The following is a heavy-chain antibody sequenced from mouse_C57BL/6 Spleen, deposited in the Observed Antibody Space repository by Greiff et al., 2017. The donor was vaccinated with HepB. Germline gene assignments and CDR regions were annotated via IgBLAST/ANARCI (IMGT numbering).Heavy chain of an antibody. CDR2: INPSTGGT. J-gene: IGHJ4*01. V-gene: IGHV1-42*01. CDR3: ARVRDAMDY. CDR1: GYTFTDYN. Sequence: VQLQQSGPELVKPGASVKIPCKASGYTFTDYNMDWVKQSHGKSLEWIGEINPSTGGTTYNQKFKAKATLTVDKSSSTAYMQLKSLTSEDSAVYYCARVRDAMDYWGQGTSVTVSS.